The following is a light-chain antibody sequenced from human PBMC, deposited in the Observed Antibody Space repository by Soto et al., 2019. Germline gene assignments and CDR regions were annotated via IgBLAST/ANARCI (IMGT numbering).Light chain of an antibody. CDR3: FSYAGSYTSL. J-gene: IGLJ3*02. V-gene: IGLV2-11*01. CDR2: DVS. Sequence: QSVLTQPRSVSGSPGQSVTISCAGTSSDVGAYNSVSWYQQHPDKAPKLIIYDVSKRPSGIPDRFSGSKSGNTASLTISGLQAEDEADYYCFSYAGSYTSLFGGGTKLTVL. CDR1: SSDVGAYNS.